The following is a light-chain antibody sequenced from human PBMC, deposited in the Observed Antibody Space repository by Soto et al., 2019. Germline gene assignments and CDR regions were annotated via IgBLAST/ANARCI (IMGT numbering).Light chain of an antibody. CDR3: SSYAGSDNFRI. CDR2: DVD. J-gene: IGLJ1*01. CDR1: SSDVGAYNC. V-gene: IGLV2-8*01. Sequence: QSVLTQPPSASGSPGQSVTISCTGTSSDVGAYNCVSWYQQYPGKAPKLMIYDVDKWPSGVPHRFSGSKSGNTASLTVSGLQAEDEADYYCSSYAGSDNFRIFGTGTKVTVL.